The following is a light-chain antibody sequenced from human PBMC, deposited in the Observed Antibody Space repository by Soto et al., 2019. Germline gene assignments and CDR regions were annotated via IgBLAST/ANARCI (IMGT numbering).Light chain of an antibody. J-gene: IGLJ3*02. Sequence: QSALTQPDSVSGSPGQSITISCTGTSSDVGGYNYVSWYQQHPGKAPKLMIYEVSNRPSGVSNRFSGSKSGNTASMTISGLQAEDEADYYCSSYTSSSTLDWVFGGGTKVTVL. V-gene: IGLV2-14*01. CDR1: SSDVGGYNY. CDR2: EVS. CDR3: SSYTSSSTLDWV.